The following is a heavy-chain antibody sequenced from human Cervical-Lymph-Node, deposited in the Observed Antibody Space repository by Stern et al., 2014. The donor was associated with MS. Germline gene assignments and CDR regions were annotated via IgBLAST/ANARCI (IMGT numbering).Heavy chain of an antibody. CDR3: AKRFGYSSSWYRGGYYYYGMDV. CDR2: ISYDGSNK. J-gene: IGHJ6*02. Sequence: VQLVESGGGVVQPGRSLRLSCAASGFTFSSYGMHWVRQAPGQGLEWVAVISYDGSNKYYADSVKGRFTISRDTSKNTLYLQMNSLRAEDTAVYYCAKRFGYSSSWYRGGYYYYGMDVWGQGTTVTVSS. CDR1: GFTFSSYG. V-gene: IGHV3-30*18. D-gene: IGHD6-13*01.